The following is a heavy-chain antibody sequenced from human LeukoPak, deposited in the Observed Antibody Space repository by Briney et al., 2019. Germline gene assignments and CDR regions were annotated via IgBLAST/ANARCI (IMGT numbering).Heavy chain of an antibody. Sequence: PSQTLSLTCTVSGGSISSGGYCWSWIRQHPGKGLEWIGYIYYSGSTYYNPSLKSRVTISVDTSKNQFSLKLSSVTAADTAVYYCARESRCGGDCYRIDYWGQGTLVTVSS. CDR2: IYYSGST. CDR3: ARESRCGGDCYRIDY. CDR1: GGSISSGGYC. D-gene: IGHD2-21*02. J-gene: IGHJ4*02. V-gene: IGHV4-31*03.